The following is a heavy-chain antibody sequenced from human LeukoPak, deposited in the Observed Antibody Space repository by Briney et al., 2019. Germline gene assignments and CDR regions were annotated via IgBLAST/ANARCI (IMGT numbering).Heavy chain of an antibody. CDR2: IYPGDSDT. Sequence: GESLKISCKSSGYSFTNYWIAWVRQMPGKGLEWMGFIYPGDSDTRYSPSFQGQVTISADKSITTAFLQWNSLKASDPAMYYCAIYCSSTTCPGNWFDPWGQGTLVTVSS. V-gene: IGHV5-51*01. D-gene: IGHD2-2*01. CDR1: GYSFTNYW. J-gene: IGHJ5*02. CDR3: AIYCSSTTCPGNWFDP.